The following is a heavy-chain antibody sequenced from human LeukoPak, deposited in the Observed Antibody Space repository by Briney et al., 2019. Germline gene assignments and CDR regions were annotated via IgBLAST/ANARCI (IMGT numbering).Heavy chain of an antibody. CDR3: ARAISPVAYYGMDV. CDR1: GGTFSSYA. CDR2: INPSGGST. V-gene: IGHV1-46*01. D-gene: IGHD3-3*01. Sequence: ASVKVSCKASGGTFSSYAISWVRQAPGQGLDWMGIINPSGGSTSYAQKFQGRVTMTRDTSTSTVYMQLSSLRSEDTAVYYCARAISPVAYYGMDVWGQGTTVTVSS. J-gene: IGHJ6*02.